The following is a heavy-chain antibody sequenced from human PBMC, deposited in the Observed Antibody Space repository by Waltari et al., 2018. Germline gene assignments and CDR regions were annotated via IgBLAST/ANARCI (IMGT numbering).Heavy chain of an antibody. CDR1: GFTFSSYE. CDR3: ARGSGGSCFFDY. CDR2: ISSSGSTI. Sequence: EVQLVESGGGLVQPEGSLRLSCAASGFTFSSYEMNWVRQAPGKGLEWVSYISSSGSTIYYADSVKGRFTISRDNAKNSLYMQMNSLRAEDTAVYYCARGSGGSCFFDYWGQGTLVTVSS. J-gene: IGHJ4*02. D-gene: IGHD2-15*01. V-gene: IGHV3-48*03.